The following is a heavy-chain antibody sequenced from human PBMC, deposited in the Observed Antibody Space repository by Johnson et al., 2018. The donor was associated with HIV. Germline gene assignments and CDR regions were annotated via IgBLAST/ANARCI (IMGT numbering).Heavy chain of an antibody. CDR1: GFTFRSYD. D-gene: IGHD2-15*01. V-gene: IGHV3-13*01. CDR3: ARVGYCSGGSCFSGAFGI. J-gene: IGHJ3*02. CDR2: IGTAGDT. Sequence: VQLVESGGGLVQPGGSLRLSCAASGFTFRSYDMHWVRQATGKGLEWVSGIGTAGDTYYPGSVKGRFTISRENAKNSLYLHMNSLRVGDTAVYYCARVGYCSGGSCFSGAFGIWGQGTMVTVSS.